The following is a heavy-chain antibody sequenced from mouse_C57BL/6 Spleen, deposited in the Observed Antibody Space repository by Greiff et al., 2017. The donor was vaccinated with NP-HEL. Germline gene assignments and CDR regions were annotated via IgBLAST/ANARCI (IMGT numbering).Heavy chain of an antibody. CDR3: ARGTTVVFDY. Sequence: DVMLVESGGGLVKPGGSLKLSCAASGFTFSDYGMHWVRQAPEKGLEWVAYISSGSSTISYADTVKGRFTISRDNAKNTLFLQMTSLRSEDTAMYYCARGTTVVFDYWGQGTTLTVSS. CDR1: GFTFSDYG. J-gene: IGHJ2*01. V-gene: IGHV5-17*01. CDR2: ISSGSSTI. D-gene: IGHD1-1*01.